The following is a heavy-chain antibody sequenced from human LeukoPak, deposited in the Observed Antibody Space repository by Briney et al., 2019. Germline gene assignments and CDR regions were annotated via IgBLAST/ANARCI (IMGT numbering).Heavy chain of an antibody. V-gene: IGHV4-34*01. CDR1: GGSFSGYY. D-gene: IGHD2-2*01. J-gene: IGHJ5*02. CDR2: INHSGST. CDR3: ARRGPPSIVVVPAASDNWFDP. Sequence: KPSETLSLTCAVYGGSFSGYYWSWIRQPPGKGLEWIGEINHSGSTNYNPSLKSRVTISVDTSKNQFSLKLSSVTAADTAVYYCARRGPPSIVVVPAASDNWFDPWGQGTLVTVSS.